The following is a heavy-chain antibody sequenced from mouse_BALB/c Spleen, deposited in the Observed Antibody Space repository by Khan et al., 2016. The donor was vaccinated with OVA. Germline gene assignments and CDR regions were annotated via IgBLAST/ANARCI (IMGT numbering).Heavy chain of an antibody. Sequence: VQLQQSGAELVRPGALVNLSCKASGFNIKDYYMPWVKQRPEQGLEWIGWIDPENGNTIYAPKFQGQASITSDTSSNTAYLQLSSRTSEDTTVYYCARDGYSPWFAYWGQGTLVTVSA. CDR1: GFNIKDYY. D-gene: IGHD2-3*01. J-gene: IGHJ3*01. V-gene: IGHV14-1*02. CDR3: ARDGYSPWFAY. CDR2: IDPENGNT.